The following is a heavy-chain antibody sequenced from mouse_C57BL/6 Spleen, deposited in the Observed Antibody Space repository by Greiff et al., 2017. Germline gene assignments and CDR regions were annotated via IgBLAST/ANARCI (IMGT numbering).Heavy chain of an antibody. D-gene: IGHD1-1*01. CDR1: GFTFSDYG. Sequence: EVQVVESGGGLVKPGGSLKLSCAASGFTFSDYGMHWVRQAPEKGLEWVAYISSGSSTIYYADTVKGRFTISRDNAKNTLFLQMTSLRSENTAMYYCARPSSNYGYFDVWGTGTTVTVSS. CDR2: ISSGSSTI. V-gene: IGHV5-17*01. CDR3: ARPSSNYGYFDV. J-gene: IGHJ1*03.